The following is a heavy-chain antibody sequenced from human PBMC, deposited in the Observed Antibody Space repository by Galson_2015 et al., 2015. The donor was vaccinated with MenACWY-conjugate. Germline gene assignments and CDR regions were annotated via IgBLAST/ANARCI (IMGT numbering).Heavy chain of an antibody. CDR2: ISDSGSDS. CDR3: AKAGCGGDCLVYPLNY. V-gene: IGHV3-23*01. J-gene: IGHJ4*02. Sequence: SLRLSRAASGFTFSSYAMSWVRQAPGKGLEWVSGISDSGSDSDYADSVKGRFTISRDNSQNTLYLQLNSLRVEDTAKYYCAKAGCGGDCLVYPLNYWGRGTLVTVSS. D-gene: IGHD2-21*02. CDR1: GFTFSSYA.